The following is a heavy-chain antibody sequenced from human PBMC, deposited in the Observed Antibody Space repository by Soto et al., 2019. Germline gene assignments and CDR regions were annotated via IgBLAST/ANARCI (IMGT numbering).Heavy chain of an antibody. V-gene: IGHV3-48*02. CDR3: ARDPYYYGSGRPGDP. CDR1: GFTFSSYS. CDR2: ISSSSSTI. Sequence: GGSLRLSCAASGFTFSSYSMNWVRQAPGKGLEWVSYISSSSSTIYYADSVKGRFTISRDNAKNSLYLQMNSLRDEDTAVYYCARDPYYYGSGRPGDPWGQGTPVTVSS. D-gene: IGHD3-10*01. J-gene: IGHJ5*02.